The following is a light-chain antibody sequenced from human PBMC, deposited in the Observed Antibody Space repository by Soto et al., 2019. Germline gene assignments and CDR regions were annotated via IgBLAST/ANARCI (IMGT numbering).Light chain of an antibody. CDR2: DVS. V-gene: IGKV3-15*01. J-gene: IGKJ5*01. Sequence: EIVLTQYPGTLSLSPGERATLSCRAGQGVTTNFAWYQQKSGQSPRLLIYDVSSRATGVPSRFSGTGSETDFTLTISGLQSEDSAIYFCQQYNNWPFSFGQGTLLEI. CDR3: QQYNNWPFS. CDR1: QGVTTN.